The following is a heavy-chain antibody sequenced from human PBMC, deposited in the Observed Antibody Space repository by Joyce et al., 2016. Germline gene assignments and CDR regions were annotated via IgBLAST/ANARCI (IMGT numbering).Heavy chain of an antibody. CDR2: INHSGSN. Sequence: QVQLQQWGAGLLKPSETLSLTCAGYGGSVSGYYWSWIRQPPGKGLEWIGEINHSGSNNYNPSLKSRVTISVDTSKNQFSLKLSAVTAADTAVYYCARGPRSNWGLVWFDPWGQGTLVTVSS. CDR1: GGSVSGYY. V-gene: IGHV4-34*01. J-gene: IGHJ5*02. CDR3: ARGPRSNWGLVWFDP. D-gene: IGHD7-27*01.